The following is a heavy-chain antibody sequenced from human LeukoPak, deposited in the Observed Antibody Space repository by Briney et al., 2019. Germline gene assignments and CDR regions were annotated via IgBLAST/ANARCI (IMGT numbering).Heavy chain of an antibody. V-gene: IGHV1-18*01. CDR1: GYTFTSYG. D-gene: IGHD1-26*01. CDR2: ISAYNGNT. CDR3: ARDRAIVGATAVGY. Sequence: GASVKVSCKASGYTFTSYGISWVRQAPGQGLEWMGWISAYNGNTNYAQKLQGRVTMTTDTSTSTAYMELRSLRSDDTAVYYCARDRAIVGATAVGYWGQGTLVNVSS. J-gene: IGHJ4*02.